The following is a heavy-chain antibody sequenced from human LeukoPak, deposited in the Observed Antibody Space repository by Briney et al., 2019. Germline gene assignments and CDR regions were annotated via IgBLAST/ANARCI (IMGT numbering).Heavy chain of an antibody. D-gene: IGHD2-15*01. CDR1: GFTFSSYS. J-gene: IGHJ4*02. Sequence: PGGXLRLYCAASGFTFSSYSMNWVRQAPGKGLEWVSSISRSSNYIYYADSVKGRFTISRDNAKNSLYLQINSLRAEDTSVYYCARRENNYCYYYFDYWGQGTLVTVSS. CDR2: ISRSSNYI. CDR3: ARRENNYCYYYFDY. V-gene: IGHV3-21*01.